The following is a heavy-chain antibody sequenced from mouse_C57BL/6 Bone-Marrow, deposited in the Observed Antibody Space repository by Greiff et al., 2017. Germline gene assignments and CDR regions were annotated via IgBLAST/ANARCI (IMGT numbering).Heavy chain of an antibody. Sequence: QVQLKESGPELVKPGASVKISCKASGYAFSSSWMNWVKQRPGKGLEWIGRIYPGDGDTNYNGKFKGKATMTADKSSSTAYMQLSSLPSEDSAVYCCARGPDYWGQGTTLTVSS. V-gene: IGHV1-82*01. CDR3: ARGPDY. CDR1: GYAFSSSW. J-gene: IGHJ2*01. CDR2: IYPGDGDT.